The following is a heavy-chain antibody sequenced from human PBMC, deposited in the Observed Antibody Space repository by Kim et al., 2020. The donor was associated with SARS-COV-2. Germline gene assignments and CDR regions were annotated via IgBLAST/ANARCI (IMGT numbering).Heavy chain of an antibody. Sequence: GGSLRLSCAASGFTFSTYSVNWVRQAPGKGLEWISYISSSSSTIYYADSVKGRFTISRDNDKNSLYLQMNSLRVDDTAIYYCVRDYRYALDYWGQGTLVTVSS. D-gene: IGHD5-18*01. CDR3: VRDYRYALDY. J-gene: IGHJ4*02. CDR2: ISSSSSTI. V-gene: IGHV3-48*01. CDR1: GFTFSTYS.